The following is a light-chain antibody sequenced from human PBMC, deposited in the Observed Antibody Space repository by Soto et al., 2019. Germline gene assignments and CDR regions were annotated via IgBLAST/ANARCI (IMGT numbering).Light chain of an antibody. CDR2: GAS. CDR1: QSASSSY. CDR3: QQYNNWPT. V-gene: IGKV3-20*01. J-gene: IGKJ1*01. Sequence: EIVLTQSPGTLSLSPGERATLSCRASQSASSSYLAWYQQKPGQAPRLLIYGASSRATGIPDRFSGSGSGTEFTLTISSLQSEDFAVYYCQQYNNWPTFGQGTKVDIK.